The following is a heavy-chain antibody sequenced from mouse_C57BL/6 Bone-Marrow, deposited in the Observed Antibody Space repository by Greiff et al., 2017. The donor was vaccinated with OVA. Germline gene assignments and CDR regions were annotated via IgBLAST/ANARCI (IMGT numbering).Heavy chain of an antibody. CDR3: ARDRGSSSFDY. D-gene: IGHD1-1*01. Sequence: VKLMESGAELARPGASVKLSCKASGYTFTSYGISWVKQRTGQGLEWIGEIYPRSGNTYYNEKFKGKATLTADKSSSTAYMALRSLTSEDSAVYFCARDRGSSSFDYWGQGTTLTVSS. V-gene: IGHV1-81*01. CDR1: GYTFTSYG. CDR2: IYPRSGNT. J-gene: IGHJ2*01.